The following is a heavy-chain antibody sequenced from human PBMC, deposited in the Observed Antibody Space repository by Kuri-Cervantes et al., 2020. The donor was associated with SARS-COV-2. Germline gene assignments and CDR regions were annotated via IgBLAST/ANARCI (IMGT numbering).Heavy chain of an antibody. CDR3: ASLVGATGYYYYMDV. V-gene: IGHV4-39*01. CDR2: IYYSGST. D-gene: IGHD1-26*01. J-gene: IGHJ6*03. Sequence: SETLSLTCTVSGDSISSSRYYWGWIRQPPGKGLEWIGRIYYSGSTYYNPSLKSRVTISVDTSKNQFSLKLSSVTASDTAVYYCASLVGATGYYYYMDVWGKGTTVTVSS. CDR1: GDSISSSRYY.